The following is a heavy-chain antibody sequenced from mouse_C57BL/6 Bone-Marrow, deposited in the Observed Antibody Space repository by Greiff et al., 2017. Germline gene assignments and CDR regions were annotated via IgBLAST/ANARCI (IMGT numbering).Heavy chain of an antibody. CDR2: IDPENGDT. V-gene: IGHV14-4*01. J-gene: IGHJ3*01. D-gene: IGHD4-1*02. CDR1: GFNIKDYY. Sequence: EVQLQQSGAELVRPGASVKLSCTASGFNIKDYYMHWVKQRPEQGLEWIGWIDPENGDTEYASKFQGKATITADTSSNTAYLQLSSLTSEDTAVYYCTTNWAGFAYWGQGTLVTVSA. CDR3: TTNWAGFAY.